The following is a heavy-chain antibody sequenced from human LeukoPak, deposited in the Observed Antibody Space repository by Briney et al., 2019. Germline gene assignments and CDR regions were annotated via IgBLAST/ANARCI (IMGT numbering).Heavy chain of an antibody. V-gene: IGHV3-74*01. CDR1: GFTFSGYW. J-gene: IGHJ5*02. CDR3: VRGAVGTGVWFDP. CDR2: INIDRATT. Sequence: GGTLRLSCAASGFTFSGYWMHWVRQAPGKGLKGVSRINIDRATTNYADSVQGRFTISRDNAKNTLHLQRNSLRADDTAVYYCVRGAVGTGVWFDPWGEGTLVTVSS. D-gene: IGHD1-26*01.